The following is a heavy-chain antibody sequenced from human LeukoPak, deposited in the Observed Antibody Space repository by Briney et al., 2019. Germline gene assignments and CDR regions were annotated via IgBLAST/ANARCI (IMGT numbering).Heavy chain of an antibody. CDR2: MNPNSGNT. CDR1: GYTFTSYD. D-gene: IGHD3-3*01. CDR3: ARGSDDFCSGQNWFDP. V-gene: IGHV1-8*01. Sequence: GASVKVSCKASGYTFTSYDINWVRQATGQGLEWMGWMNPNSGNTGYAQKFQGRVTMTRNTSISTAYMELSSLRSEDTAVYYCARGSDDFCSGQNWFDPWGQGTLATVSS. J-gene: IGHJ5*02.